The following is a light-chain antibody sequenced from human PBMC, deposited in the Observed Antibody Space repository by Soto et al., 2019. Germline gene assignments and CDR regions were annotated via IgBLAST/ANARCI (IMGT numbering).Light chain of an antibody. J-gene: IGKJ1*01. CDR1: QNLGTLY. Sequence: EIVLTQSPGTLSLSPGERGTLSCRASQNLGTLYLAWFQQKSGQAPRLLIYSASRRAPGIPDRFTGSGSGTDFTLTINRVEPEDFAVYFCQQYAGSPRTFGQGTKVEIK. CDR2: SAS. CDR3: QQYAGSPRT. V-gene: IGKV3-20*01.